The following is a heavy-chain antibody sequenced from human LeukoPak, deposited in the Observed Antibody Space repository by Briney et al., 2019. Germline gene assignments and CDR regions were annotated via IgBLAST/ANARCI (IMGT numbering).Heavy chain of an antibody. CDR1: GGSISSGSYY. J-gene: IGHJ5*02. CDR3: ARGGKWFDP. CDR2: IYYSGST. V-gene: IGHV4-61*01. Sequence: PSQTLSLICTVSGGSISSGSYYWSWIRQPPGKGLEWIGYIYYSGSTNYNPTLKSRVTISVDMSKNQFSLKLTTVTAADTAVYYCARGGKWFDPWGQGTLVIVSS.